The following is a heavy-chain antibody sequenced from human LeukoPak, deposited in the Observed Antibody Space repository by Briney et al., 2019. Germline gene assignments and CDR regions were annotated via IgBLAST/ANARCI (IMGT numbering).Heavy chain of an antibody. CDR2: MYYSGTI. CDR3: ARAWATDYFDY. J-gene: IGHJ4*02. V-gene: IGHV4-59*01. CDR1: GGSISSYY. Sequence: SETLSLTCTGSGGSISSYYWSWIRQPPGKGLEWIGYMYYSGTINYNPSLKSRVTISVDTSKNQFSLKLSSVTAADTAMYYCARAWATDYFDYWGQGTLVTVSS.